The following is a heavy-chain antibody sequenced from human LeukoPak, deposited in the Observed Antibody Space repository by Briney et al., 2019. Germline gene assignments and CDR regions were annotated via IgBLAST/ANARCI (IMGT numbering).Heavy chain of an antibody. D-gene: IGHD6-6*01. V-gene: IGHV3-21*01. Sequence: PGGSLRLSCAASGFTFSSYSMNWVRQAPGKGLEWVSSISSSSSYIYYADSVKGRFTISRGNAKNSLYLQMNSLRAEDTAVYYCARDFVGRRSSSSFDFDYWGQGTLVTVSS. CDR1: GFTFSSYS. CDR2: ISSSSSYI. J-gene: IGHJ4*02. CDR3: ARDFVGRRSSSSFDFDY.